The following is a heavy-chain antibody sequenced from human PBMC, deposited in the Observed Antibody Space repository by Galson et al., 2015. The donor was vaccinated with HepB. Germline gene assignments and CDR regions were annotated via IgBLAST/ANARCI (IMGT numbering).Heavy chain of an antibody. Sequence: TLSLTCTVSGGSISSGGYYWSWIRQHPGKGLEWIGYIYYSGSTYYNPSLKSRVTISVDTSKNQFSLKLSSVTAADTAVYYCARERGHDYGDYHLDYWGQGTLVTVSS. CDR2: IYYSGST. J-gene: IGHJ4*02. V-gene: IGHV4-31*03. CDR3: ARERGHDYGDYHLDY. CDR1: GGSISSGGYY. D-gene: IGHD4-17*01.